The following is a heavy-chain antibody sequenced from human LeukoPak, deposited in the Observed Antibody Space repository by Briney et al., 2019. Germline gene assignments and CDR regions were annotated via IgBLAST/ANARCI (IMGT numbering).Heavy chain of an antibody. Sequence: GESLKISCKISGYSFTSYCIAWVRQMPGKGLEWMGIIYPGDFDTRYSPSFQGQVIISVDKSISTAYLQWSSLKASDTAMYYCARPEVAYCGGDCYFGFDCWGQGTLVTVSS. V-gene: IGHV5-51*01. D-gene: IGHD2-21*02. CDR1: GYSFTSYC. CDR3: ARPEVAYCGGDCYFGFDC. J-gene: IGHJ4*02. CDR2: IYPGDFDT.